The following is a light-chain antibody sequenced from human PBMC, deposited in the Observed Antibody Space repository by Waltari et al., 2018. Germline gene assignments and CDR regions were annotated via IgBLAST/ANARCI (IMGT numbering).Light chain of an antibody. Sequence: DIQMTQSPSTLSASVGDRVTITCRASQSISNLLAWYQQKPGKAPKLLISKASSLESGVPSRFSGRGSGTEFTLTISSLQPDDFASYYCQQYNSYSGTFGLGTKVEIK. CDR2: KAS. CDR3: QQYNSYSGT. CDR1: QSISNL. J-gene: IGKJ1*01. V-gene: IGKV1-5*03.